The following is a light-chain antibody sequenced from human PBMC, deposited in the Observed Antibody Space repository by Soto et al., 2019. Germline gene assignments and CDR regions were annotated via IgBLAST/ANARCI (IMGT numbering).Light chain of an antibody. J-gene: IGLJ2*01. Sequence: QSVLTQPPSVSGAPGQRVTISCTGSSSNIGEGYDVHWYQQLPGTAPKLLVYENTNRPSGVPVRFSVSRSGTSASLAITGLQAEDEADDYCQSYDNSLSGWVFGGGTKLTVL. CDR2: ENT. CDR3: QSYDNSLSGWV. V-gene: IGLV1-40*01. CDR1: SSNIGEGYD.